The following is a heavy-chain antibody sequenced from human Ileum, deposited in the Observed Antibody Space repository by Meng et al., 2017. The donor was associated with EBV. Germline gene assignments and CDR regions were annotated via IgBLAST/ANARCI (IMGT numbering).Heavy chain of an antibody. CDR2: VYPSGTP. V-gene: IGHV4-4*02. CDR3: ARDAFQYASGIPAH. J-gene: IGHJ4*02. D-gene: IGHD3-16*01. CDR1: GDSLSGSYW. Sequence: LRGTVPRLVSLSGTLSLPCTVSGDSLSGSYWWSGVRQPPEKGLEWIDEVYPSGTPYYNPSLKSRVTISLDKSRNQFSLNLIHVTAADAAVYYCARDAFQYASGIPAHWGQGTLVTVSS.